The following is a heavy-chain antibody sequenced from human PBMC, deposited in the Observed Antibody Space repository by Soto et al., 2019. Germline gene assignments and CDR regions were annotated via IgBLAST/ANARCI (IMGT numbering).Heavy chain of an antibody. CDR1: GFTFDDYA. D-gene: IGHD6-13*01. Sequence: EVQLVESGGGLVQPGRSLRLSCAASGFTFDDYAMHWVRQVPGKGLEWVSGINWNSGSIGYGESVKGRFAISRDNAKNSLHLPMNSLSAEDTAFYYCVKDESINWYSGHFRHWGQGTLVTVSS. V-gene: IGHV3-9*01. CDR3: VKDESINWYSGHFRH. J-gene: IGHJ1*01. CDR2: INWNSGSI.